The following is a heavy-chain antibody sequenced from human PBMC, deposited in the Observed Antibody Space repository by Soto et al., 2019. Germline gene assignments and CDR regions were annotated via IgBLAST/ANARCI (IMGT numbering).Heavy chain of an antibody. J-gene: IGHJ4*02. CDR3: ARGEVGDWYSSLRFDY. CDR1: GFTFSSYS. Sequence: GGSLRLSCAASGFTFSSYSMNWVRQAPGKGLEWVSYISSSSSTIYYADSVKGRFTISRDNAKNSLYLQMNSLRDEDTAVYYCARGEVGDWYSSLRFDYWGQGTLVTVSS. CDR2: ISSSSSTI. D-gene: IGHD6-19*01. V-gene: IGHV3-48*02.